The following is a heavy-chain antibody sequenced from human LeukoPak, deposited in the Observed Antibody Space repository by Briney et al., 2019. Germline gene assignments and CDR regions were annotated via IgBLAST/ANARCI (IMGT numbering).Heavy chain of an antibody. Sequence: SQTLSLTCTVSGGSISSGDYYWSWIRQPPGKDREWIGYIYYSGSTYYNPSLKSRVTISVDTSKNQFSLKLSSVTAADTAVYYCAYYDFWSGDPAFDIWGQGTMVTVSS. CDR1: GGSISSGDYY. V-gene: IGHV4-30-4*08. CDR2: IYYSGST. D-gene: IGHD3-3*01. J-gene: IGHJ3*02. CDR3: AYYDFWSGDPAFDI.